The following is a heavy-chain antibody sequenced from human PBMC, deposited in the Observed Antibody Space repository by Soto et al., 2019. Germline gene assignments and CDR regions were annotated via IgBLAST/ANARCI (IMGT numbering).Heavy chain of an antibody. V-gene: IGHV3-30*18. CDR2: ISYDGTNK. CDR1: GFTFSTYG. Sequence: QVQLVESGGGEVQPGRSLTISCAASGFTFSTYGMHWVRQTPGKGLEWVAVISYDGTNKFYSDSVKGRFTISRDNFKNTLTLQMNSLSADDTAVYSSAKDLQSYGDYDYYCYGMDVWGLGARVTVSS. D-gene: IGHD4-17*01. CDR3: AKDLQSYGDYDYYCYGMDV. J-gene: IGHJ6*02.